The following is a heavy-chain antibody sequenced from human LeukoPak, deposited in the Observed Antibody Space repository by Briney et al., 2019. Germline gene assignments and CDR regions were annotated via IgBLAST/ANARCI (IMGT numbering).Heavy chain of an antibody. J-gene: IGHJ6*02. CDR3: ARRNAMDV. CDR1: GYSFTSYW. Sequence: GESLKISCKGSGYSFTSYWIGWVRQAPGKGLEWVANINRDGSERYYVDSVKGRFTISRDDAKSSLYLQMNSLRAEDTAVYYCARRNAMDVWGQGTTVIVFS. CDR2: INRDGSER. V-gene: IGHV3-7*03.